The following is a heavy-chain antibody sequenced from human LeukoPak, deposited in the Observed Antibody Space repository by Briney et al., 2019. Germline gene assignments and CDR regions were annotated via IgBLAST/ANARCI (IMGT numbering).Heavy chain of an antibody. V-gene: IGHV3-23*01. Sequence: PGGSLRLSCAASGFTFSSYAMSWARQAPGKGLEWVSAVSGRGYNTYYTDSVKGRFTISRDNSKNTLYLQMNSLRAEDTAVYYCVRDDDRPDNGLDYWGQGTLVTVSS. D-gene: IGHD3-22*01. J-gene: IGHJ4*02. CDR2: VSGRGYNT. CDR3: VRDDDRPDNGLDY. CDR1: GFTFSSYA.